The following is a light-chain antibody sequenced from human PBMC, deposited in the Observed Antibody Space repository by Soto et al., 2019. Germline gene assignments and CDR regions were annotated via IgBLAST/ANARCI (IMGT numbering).Light chain of an antibody. Sequence: ETVMTQAPATLSMSPGERVTLSCRASQSVSSNLAWYQQKGGQAPRPLIYDASTRATEIPARFSGSGSGTDFTLTISSLQSEDFAVYYCLQYKKGVLTFGGGTKVDIK. CDR3: LQYKKGVLT. V-gene: IGKV3-15*01. CDR2: DAS. J-gene: IGKJ4*01. CDR1: QSVSSN.